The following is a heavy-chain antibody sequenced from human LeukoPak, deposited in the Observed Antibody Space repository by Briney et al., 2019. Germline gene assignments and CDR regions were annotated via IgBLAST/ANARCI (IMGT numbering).Heavy chain of an antibody. CDR1: GYTFTSYA. V-gene: IGHV1-3*01. D-gene: IGHD3-10*01. CDR3: ARATPPYGSGSYVLGY. Sequence: GASVKVSCKASGYTFTSYAMHWVRQAPGQGLEWMGWIDAGNGNTKYSQKFQGRVTITRDTSASTAYMELSSLRSEDTAVYYCARATPPYGSGSYVLGYWGQGTLVTVSS. CDR2: IDAGNGNT. J-gene: IGHJ4*02.